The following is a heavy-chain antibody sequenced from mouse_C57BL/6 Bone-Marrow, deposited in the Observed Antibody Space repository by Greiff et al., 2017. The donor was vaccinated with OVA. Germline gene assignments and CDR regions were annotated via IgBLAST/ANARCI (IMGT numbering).Heavy chain of an antibody. J-gene: IGHJ3*01. Sequence: QVQLQQPGAELVRPGSSVKLSCKASGYTFTSYWMDWVKQRPGQGLEWIGNIYPSDSETHYNQKFKDKATVTVDKSSSTAYMQLSSLTSEDSAVYYCARLYPFAYWGQGTLVTVAA. CDR3: ARLYPFAY. D-gene: IGHD2-1*01. CDR2: IYPSDSET. V-gene: IGHV1-61*01. CDR1: GYTFTSYW.